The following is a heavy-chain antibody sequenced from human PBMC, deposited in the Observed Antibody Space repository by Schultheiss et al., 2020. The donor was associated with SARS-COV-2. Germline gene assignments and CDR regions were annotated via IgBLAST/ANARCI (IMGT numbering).Heavy chain of an antibody. CDR2: IYYSGST. D-gene: IGHD3-3*02. Sequence: LRLSCTVSGGSISSGGYYWSWIRQHPGKGLEWIGYIYYSGSTYYNPSLKSRVTISIDTSKNQFSLKLSSVTAADTAVYYCARQKLGYYGMDVWGQGTTVTVSS. CDR1: GGSISSGGYY. V-gene: IGHV4-31*03. CDR3: ARQKLGYYGMDV. J-gene: IGHJ6*02.